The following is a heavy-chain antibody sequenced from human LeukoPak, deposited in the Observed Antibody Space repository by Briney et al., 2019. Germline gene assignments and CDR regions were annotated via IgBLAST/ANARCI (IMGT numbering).Heavy chain of an antibody. J-gene: IGHJ4*02. CDR3: ARGTVGRTYCGGDCYSPIDY. Sequence: SETLSLTCTVSGGSISSGSYYWSWIRQPAGKGLEWIGRMYSSESTNYNPSLKSRVTISVDTSKNQFSLKLSSVTAADTAVYYCARGTVGRTYCGGDCYSPIDYWGQGSLVTVSS. CDR1: GGSISSGSYY. V-gene: IGHV4-61*02. D-gene: IGHD2-21*01. CDR2: MYSSEST.